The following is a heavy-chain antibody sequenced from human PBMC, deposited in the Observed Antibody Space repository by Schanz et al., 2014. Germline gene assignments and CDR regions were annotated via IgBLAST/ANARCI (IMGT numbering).Heavy chain of an antibody. CDR1: GFIFSSYG. CDR2: NWYDGSNK. CDR3: ARVRIRIATPSAPSFRNYYYNAMDV. D-gene: IGHD2-15*01. Sequence: QVQLVESGGGVVQPGRSLRLSCAASGFIFSSYGLHWVRQAPGKGLEWVAFNWYDGSNKYYADSVKGRFTISRDNSKNTLYLQMNSLRAEDTSVYCCARVRIRIATPSAPSFRNYYYNAMDVWGQGTTVTVSS. V-gene: IGHV3-33*01. J-gene: IGHJ6*02.